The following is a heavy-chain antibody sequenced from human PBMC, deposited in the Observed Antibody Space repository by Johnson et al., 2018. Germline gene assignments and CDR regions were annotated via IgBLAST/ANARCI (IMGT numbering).Heavy chain of an antibody. J-gene: IGHJ3*02. Sequence: EVQLGESGGGLVQPGGSLRLCCAASGFTFSSYAMSWVRQAPGKGLEWVSAISGSGGSTYYADSVTGRFTIPRDNSKNTLYLQMNSLRAEATAVYYCAKEKRGSMLMDAFDIWGQGTMVTVSS. CDR2: ISGSGGST. CDR1: GFTFSSYA. V-gene: IGHV3-23*04. CDR3: AKEKRGSMLMDAFDI. D-gene: IGHD3-16*01.